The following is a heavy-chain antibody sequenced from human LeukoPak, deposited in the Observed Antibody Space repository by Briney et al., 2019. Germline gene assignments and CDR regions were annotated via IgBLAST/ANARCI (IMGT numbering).Heavy chain of an antibody. J-gene: IGHJ4*02. D-gene: IGHD6-19*01. V-gene: IGHV3-53*01. CDR3: VRYSGGWYGDC. Sequence: GGSLRLSCAASGFTVSTSYMSWVRQAPGKGLDWVSVIYSGDNTYYADSVKGRFSISRDTSKNTLYLQMNSLRAEDTAVYYCVRYSGGWYGDCWGQGTLVTVSS. CDR1: GFTVSTSY. CDR2: IYSGDNT.